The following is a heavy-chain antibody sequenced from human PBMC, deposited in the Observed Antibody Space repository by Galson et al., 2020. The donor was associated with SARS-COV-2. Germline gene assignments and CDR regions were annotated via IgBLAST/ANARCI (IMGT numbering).Heavy chain of an antibody. V-gene: IGHV3-15*01. CDR1: GFIFSDVW. J-gene: IGHJ6*02. CDR2: VKSETDGGPS. D-gene: IGHD3-10*01. Sequence: GESLKISCTASGFIFSDVWMGWVRQAPGKGLEWVGRVKSETDGGPSDYAAPVKGRFSISRDDSKDTLYLQLNSLKTEDTAVYYCTTGGLDVWGQGTTVTVS. CDR3: TTGGLDV.